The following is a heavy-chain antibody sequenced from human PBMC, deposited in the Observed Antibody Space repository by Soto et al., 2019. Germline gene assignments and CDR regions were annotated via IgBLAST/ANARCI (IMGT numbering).Heavy chain of an antibody. D-gene: IGHD1-1*01. J-gene: IGHJ6*02. CDR2: INPDHGGT. CDR1: GNNLGDYH. CDR3: AKSGPWTKQAKLDV. V-gene: IGHV1-2*02. Sequence: QVQLVQSGAEVKKPGASVKVSCKASGNNLGDYHLHWVRQAPGQGLEWMGWINPDHGGTKYARQFPDRVTMTTDTSISTVFMELTRLRSDDTAVYYCAKSGPWTKQAKLDVWGQGTPVTVSS.